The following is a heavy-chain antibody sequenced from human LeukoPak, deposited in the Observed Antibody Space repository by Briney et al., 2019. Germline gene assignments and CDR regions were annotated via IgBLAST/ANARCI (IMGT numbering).Heavy chain of an antibody. V-gene: IGHV1-46*01. Sequence: AASVKVSCKASSYTFRNYYLQWIRQAPGQGLEWMGRINPTGGQTTYSPRFKGRVVMTRDTSTSTVFVELASLRSDGTAIYYCANYGTAREFAYWGQGTLVTVSP. D-gene: IGHD3-16*01. J-gene: IGHJ4*02. CDR1: SYTFRNYY. CDR3: ANYGTAREFAY. CDR2: INPTGGQT.